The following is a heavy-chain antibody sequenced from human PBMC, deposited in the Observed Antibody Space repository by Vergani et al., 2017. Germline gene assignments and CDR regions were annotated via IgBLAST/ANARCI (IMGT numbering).Heavy chain of an antibody. CDR1: GFTFGSYS. J-gene: IGHJ1*01. D-gene: IGHD2-2*01. CDR3: ASGVPGYQLATQYFQH. CDR2: ISSSSSYR. Sequence: EVQLVESGGGLVKPGGSLRLSCVASGFTFGSYSMNWVRQAPGKGLECVSFISSSSSYRYYADSVKGRFTISRDNGEYSLLLQMNSLRPEDTAVYYCASGVPGYQLATQYFQHWGQRTLVTVSS. V-gene: IGHV3-21*01.